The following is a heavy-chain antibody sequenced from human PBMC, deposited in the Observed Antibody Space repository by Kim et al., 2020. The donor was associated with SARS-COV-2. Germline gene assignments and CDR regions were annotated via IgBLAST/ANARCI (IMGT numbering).Heavy chain of an antibody. V-gene: IGHV4-39*01. CDR2: T. CDR3: ARHLRNWYFDL. J-gene: IGHJ2*01. Sequence: TYCTPTIKGRVTQSVDTSKKQFSLRLSSVTAADAAVYYCARHLRNWYFDLWGRGTLVTVSS.